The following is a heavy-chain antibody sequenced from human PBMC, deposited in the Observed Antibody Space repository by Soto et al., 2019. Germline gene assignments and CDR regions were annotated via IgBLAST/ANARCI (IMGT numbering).Heavy chain of an antibody. D-gene: IGHD6-13*01. J-gene: IGHJ4*01. V-gene: IGHV4-4*02. Sequence: QVHLQESGPGLVKPSGPLSLTCNVSAVSITSDNWWTWVRQSPGKGLEWLGQVYHLGTNGYNPSLRSRDTVSLDKATNQFFLRLTSVTAADTAGYQCATRAPPYPGAYRWYPFRYWGQGMLVTVSS. CDR2: VYHLGTN. CDR1: AVSITSDNW. CDR3: ATRAPPYPGAYRWYPFRY.